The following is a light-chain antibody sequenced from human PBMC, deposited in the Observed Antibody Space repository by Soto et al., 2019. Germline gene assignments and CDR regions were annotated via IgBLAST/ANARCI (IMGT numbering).Light chain of an antibody. CDR2: EGT. CDR1: SSDVGSYNL. J-gene: IGLJ2*01. CDR3: SSYAGSDTFVA. Sequence: QSALTQPASVSGSPGQSITISCTGTSSDVGSYNLVSWYQQHPGKAPRLMIYEGTKRPSGVSNRFSGSKSGNTASLTISGLQAEDEADHYCSSYAGSDTFVAFGGGTKLTVL. V-gene: IGLV2-23*01.